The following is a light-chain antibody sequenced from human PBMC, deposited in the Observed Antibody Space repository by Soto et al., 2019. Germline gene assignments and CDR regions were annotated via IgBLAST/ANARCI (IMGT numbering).Light chain of an antibody. J-gene: IGKJ4*02. CDR2: DAS. CDR1: QSVSSY. Sequence: EIVLTQSPATLSLSPGERATLSCRASQSVSSYLAWYQQKPGQAPRLLIYDASNRATGIPARFSGSGSGTDCTLTISSLEPEEFAVYYCQQRSNWPGFGGGTKVEIK. V-gene: IGKV3-11*01. CDR3: QQRSNWPG.